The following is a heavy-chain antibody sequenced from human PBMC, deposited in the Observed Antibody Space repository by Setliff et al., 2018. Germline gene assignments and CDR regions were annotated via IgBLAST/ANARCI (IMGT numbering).Heavy chain of an antibody. V-gene: IGHV3-23*01. CDR1: GFSISSGY. J-gene: IGHJ4*02. D-gene: IGHD6-19*01. CDR2: ISGDSEYI. Sequence: PSETLSLTCAVSGFSISSGYYWGWIRQPPGKGLEWVSAISGDSEYIYYRDSVKGRFTISRANSKNTLYLQMNNLRVEDTARYYCVNHNPARRSPAGTALDSWGQGTLVTVSS. CDR3: VNHNPARRSPAGTALDS.